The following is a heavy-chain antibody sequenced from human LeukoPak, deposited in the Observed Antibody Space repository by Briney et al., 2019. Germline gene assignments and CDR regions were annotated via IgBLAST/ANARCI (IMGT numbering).Heavy chain of an antibody. D-gene: IGHD3-10*01. CDR2: ISGSGGST. V-gene: IGHV3-23*01. Sequence: GGSLRLSCAASGFTFSSYAMSWVRQAPGKGLEWVSAISGSGGSTYYADSVKGRFTISRDNSKNTLYLQMNSLRAEDTAVYYCARAPMVRGAVFDYWGQGTLATVSS. CDR1: GFTFSSYA. CDR3: ARAPMVRGAVFDY. J-gene: IGHJ4*02.